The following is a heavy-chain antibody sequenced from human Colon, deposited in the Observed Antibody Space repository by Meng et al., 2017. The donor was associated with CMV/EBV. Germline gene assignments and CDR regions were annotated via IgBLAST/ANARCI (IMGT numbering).Heavy chain of an antibody. J-gene: IGHJ4*02. CDR1: GFTFSTYS. CDR2: ISYDSGYI. V-gene: IGHV3-21*01. CDR3: AKRQEDSSGWFLD. D-gene: IGHD6-19*01. Sequence: GGSLRLSCAASGFTFSTYSMNWVRQAPGKGLEWVSSISYDSGYIYYADSVKGRFTISRDDAKKSLYLQMNSLRAEDTAVYYCAKRQEDSSGWFLDWGQGTLVTVSS.